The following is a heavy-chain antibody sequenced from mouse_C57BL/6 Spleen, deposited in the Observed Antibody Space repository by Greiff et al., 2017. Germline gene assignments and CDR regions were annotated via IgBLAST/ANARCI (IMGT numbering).Heavy chain of an antibody. CDR2: IWGVGST. Sequence: VHLVESGPGLVAPSQSLSITCTVSGFSLTSYGVDWVRQSPGKGLEWLGVIWGVGSTNYNSALKSRLSISKDNSKSQVFLKMNSLQTDDTAMYYCASSRYYSNYVMFAYWGQGTLVTVSA. CDR1: GFSLTSYG. D-gene: IGHD2-5*01. V-gene: IGHV2-6*01. CDR3: ASSRYYSNYVMFAY. J-gene: IGHJ3*01.